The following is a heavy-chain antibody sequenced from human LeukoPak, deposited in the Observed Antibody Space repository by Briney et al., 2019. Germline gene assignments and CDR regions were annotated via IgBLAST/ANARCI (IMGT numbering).Heavy chain of an antibody. CDR1: GFTFTSSA. CDR3: ARDPPMANTIVGAGYYGMDV. D-gene: IGHD1-26*01. Sequence: SVKVSCKASGFTFTSSAVQWVRQARGQRLEWIGWIVVGSGNTNYAQKFQERVTITRDMSTSTAYMELSSLRSEDTAVYYCARDPPMANTIVGAGYYGMDVWGQGTTVTVSS. CDR2: IVVGSGNT. V-gene: IGHV1-58*01. J-gene: IGHJ6*02.